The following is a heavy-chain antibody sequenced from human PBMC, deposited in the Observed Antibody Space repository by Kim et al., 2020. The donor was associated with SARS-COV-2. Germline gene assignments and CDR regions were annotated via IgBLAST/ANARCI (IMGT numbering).Heavy chain of an antibody. V-gene: IGHV3-48*03. CDR1: GFTFSIYE. D-gene: IGHD2-2*01. CDR3: ARGKLSTVGDASDI. CDR2: ITAYGSLT. Sequence: GGSLRLSCTASGFTFSIYEMNWVRQIPGKGLEWVSYITAYGSLTFYAQSVKGRFIVSRDNAKNSLYLQMNSLRVEDTAVYYCARGKLSTVGDASDIWGQGTMVTVSS. J-gene: IGHJ3*02.